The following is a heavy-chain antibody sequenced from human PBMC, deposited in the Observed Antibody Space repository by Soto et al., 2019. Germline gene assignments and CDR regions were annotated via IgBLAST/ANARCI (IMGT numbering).Heavy chain of an antibody. CDR2: ISGSGGST. CDR1: GFTFSSYA. D-gene: IGHD2-15*01. V-gene: IGHV3-23*01. Sequence: GGSLRLSCAASGFTFSSYAMSWVRQAPGKGLEWVSAISGSGGSTYYADSVKDRFTISRDNSKNTLYLQMNSLRAEDTAVYYCAKDQENIVVVVAATYDYWGQGTLVTVSS. J-gene: IGHJ4*02. CDR3: AKDQENIVVVVAATYDY.